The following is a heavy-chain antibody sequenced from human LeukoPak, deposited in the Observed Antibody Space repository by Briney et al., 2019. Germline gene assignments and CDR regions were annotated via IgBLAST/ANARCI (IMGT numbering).Heavy chain of an antibody. V-gene: IGHV3-23*01. CDR1: GFTFSNYG. CDR3: VRVNPYSSCFDY. J-gene: IGHJ4*02. Sequence: PPGGSLRLSCTASGFTFSNYGMNWVRQAPGKGLEWVSAISGSGGSTYYADSVKGRFTISRDNAKNSLYLQMNSLRAEDTAIYYCVRVNPYSSCFDYWGQGTLVTVSS. CDR2: ISGSGGST. D-gene: IGHD5-18*01.